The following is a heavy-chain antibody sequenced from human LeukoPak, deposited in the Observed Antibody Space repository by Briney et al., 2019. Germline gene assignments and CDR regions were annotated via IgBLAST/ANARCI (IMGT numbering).Heavy chain of an antibody. Sequence: PGGSLRLSCAASGFTFSNYWMHWVRQAPGKGLVRVSRINSDGSSTSYADSVKGRFTISRDNAKNTLYLQMNSLRAEDTAVYYCARDKADYDVLSNWGQGTLVTVSS. V-gene: IGHV3-74*01. CDR3: ARDKADYDVLSN. J-gene: IGHJ4*02. CDR1: GFTFSNYW. CDR2: INSDGSST. D-gene: IGHD3-9*01.